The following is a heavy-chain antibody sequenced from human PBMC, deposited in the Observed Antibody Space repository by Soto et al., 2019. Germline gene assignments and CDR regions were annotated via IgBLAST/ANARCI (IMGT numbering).Heavy chain of an antibody. J-gene: IGHJ6*02. CDR2: IDPSDSYT. D-gene: IGHD2-8*02. CDR3: ARHGPGGSRYYYYYYGMDV. V-gene: IGHV5-10-1*01. CDR1: GYSFTSYW. Sequence: PGESLKISCKGSGYSFTSYWISWVRQMPGKGLDWMGRIDPSDSYTNYSPSFQGHVTISADKSISTAYLQWSSLKASDTAMYYCARHGPGGSRYYYYYYGMDVWGQGTTVTVSS.